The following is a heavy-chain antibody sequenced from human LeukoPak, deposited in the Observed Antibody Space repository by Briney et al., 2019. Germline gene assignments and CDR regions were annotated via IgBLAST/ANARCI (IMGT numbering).Heavy chain of an antibody. CDR3: ARDPVRFLEWLSYNWFDP. V-gene: IGHV1-18*01. Sequence: HGASVKVSCKASGYTFTSYGISWVRQAPGQGLEWMGWISAYNGNTNYAQKLQGRVTMTTDTSTSTAYMELRSLRSDDTAVYYCARDPVRFLEWLSYNWFDPWGQGTLITVSS. J-gene: IGHJ5*02. D-gene: IGHD3-3*01. CDR1: GYTFTSYG. CDR2: ISAYNGNT.